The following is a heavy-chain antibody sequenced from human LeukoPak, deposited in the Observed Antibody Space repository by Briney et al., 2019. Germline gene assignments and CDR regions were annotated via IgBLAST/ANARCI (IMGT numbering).Heavy chain of an antibody. J-gene: IGHJ4*02. CDR3: ARAPRGGHSGSYVDY. CDR1: GFTFSSYW. CDR2: IKEDGSEK. D-gene: IGHD1-26*01. V-gene: IGHV3-7*01. Sequence: GGSLRLSCAASGFTFSSYWMSWVRQGPGKGLEWVANIKEDGSEKYYVDSMKGRFTISRDNARNSLYLQMNSLRVEDTAVYYCARAPRGGHSGSYVDYWGQGTLVTVSS.